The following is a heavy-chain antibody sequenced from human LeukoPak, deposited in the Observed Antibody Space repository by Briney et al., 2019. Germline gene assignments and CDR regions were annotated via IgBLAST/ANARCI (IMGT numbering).Heavy chain of an antibody. Sequence: SETLSLTCTVSGGSISRYYWSWIRQPAGKGLEWIGRIYTSGSTNYNPSLKSRVTISVDTSKNQSSLKLSSVTAADTAVYYCARESGQYSSGWYVPFPPYCYYYMDVWGKGTTVTISS. D-gene: IGHD6-19*01. CDR1: GGSISRYY. CDR2: IYTSGST. J-gene: IGHJ6*03. CDR3: ARESGQYSSGWYVPFPPYCYYYMDV. V-gene: IGHV4-4*07.